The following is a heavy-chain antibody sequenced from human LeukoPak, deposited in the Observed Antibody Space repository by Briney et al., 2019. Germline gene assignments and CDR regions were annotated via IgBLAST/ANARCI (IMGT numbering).Heavy chain of an antibody. CDR3: ARGAPVDTAMVTWFDY. V-gene: IGHV5-51*01. J-gene: IGHJ4*02. Sequence: GESLKISCKGSGYSFTSYWIGWVRQMPGKGLEWMGIIYPGDSDTRYSPSFQGQVTISADKSISTAYLQWSSLKASDTAMYYCARGAPVDTAMVTWFDYWGQGTLVTVSS. D-gene: IGHD5-18*01. CDR2: IYPGDSDT. CDR1: GYSFTSYW.